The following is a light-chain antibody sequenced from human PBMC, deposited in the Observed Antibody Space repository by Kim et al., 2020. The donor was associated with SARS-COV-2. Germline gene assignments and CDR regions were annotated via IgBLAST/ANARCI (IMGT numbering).Light chain of an antibody. Sequence: RSASVADRVTITCQASQDSTNYLNWYQHKPGKAPKLLIYDASNLETGVPSRFSGSGSGTHFTFTISSLQPEDFATYYCHQYDDLIFGGGTKVDIK. CDR3: HQYDDLI. CDR2: DAS. J-gene: IGKJ4*01. V-gene: IGKV1-33*01. CDR1: QDSTNY.